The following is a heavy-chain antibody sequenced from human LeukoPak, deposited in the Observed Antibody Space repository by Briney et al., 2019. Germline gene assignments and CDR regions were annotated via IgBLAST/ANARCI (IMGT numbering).Heavy chain of an antibody. CDR3: ATPRGIWGVSLDH. Sequence: GGSLRLSCVAPGFTVSSKYMSWVRQAPGKGLEWVSIIYSDGTSYYADSVKGRFTISRDNSRNTLYLQMNSLRPEDTAVYYCATPRGIWGVSLDHWGQGTLVTVSS. D-gene: IGHD3-10*01. V-gene: IGHV3-53*01. J-gene: IGHJ4*02. CDR1: GFTVSSKY. CDR2: IYSDGTS.